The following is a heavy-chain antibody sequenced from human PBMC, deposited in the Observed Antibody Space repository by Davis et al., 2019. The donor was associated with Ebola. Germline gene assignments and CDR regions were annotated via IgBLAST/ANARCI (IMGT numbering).Heavy chain of an antibody. V-gene: IGHV1-24*01. CDR1: GYTLTELS. D-gene: IGHD2-8*02. CDR2: FDPEDGET. CDR3: ATLDGGVDAFDI. J-gene: IGHJ3*02. Sequence: ASVKVSCKVSGYTLTELSMHWVRQAPGKGLEWMGGFDPEDGETIYAQKFQGRVTMTEDTSTDTAYMELSSLRSEDTAVYYCATLDGGVDAFDIWGQGTMVTVSS.